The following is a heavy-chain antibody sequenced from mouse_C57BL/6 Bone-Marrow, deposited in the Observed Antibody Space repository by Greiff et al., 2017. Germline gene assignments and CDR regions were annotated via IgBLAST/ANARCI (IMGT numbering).Heavy chain of an antibody. J-gene: IGHJ3*01. Sequence: VQLKESGAELVRPGTSVKVSCKASGYAFTNYLIEWVKQRPGQGLEWIGVINPGSGGTNYNEKFKGKATLTADKSSSTAYMQLSSLTSEDSAVYFCARFGFAYWGQGTLVTVSA. CDR1: GYAFTNYL. V-gene: IGHV1-54*01. CDR2: INPGSGGT. CDR3: ARFGFAY.